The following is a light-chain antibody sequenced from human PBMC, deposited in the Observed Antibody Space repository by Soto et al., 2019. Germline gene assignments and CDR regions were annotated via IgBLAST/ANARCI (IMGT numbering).Light chain of an antibody. CDR2: WAS. CDR3: QQYSGAWT. J-gene: IGKJ1*01. Sequence: DIVMTQSPDSLAVSLGERATINCKSSQSVLWRSRDKNYLAWYQKKPGQPPELLIYWASSQECGVPDRFSGSGSGTDFTLTISSRQAEDVAVYYCQQYSGAWTFGQGTKVEI. CDR1: QSVLWRSRDKNY. V-gene: IGKV4-1*01.